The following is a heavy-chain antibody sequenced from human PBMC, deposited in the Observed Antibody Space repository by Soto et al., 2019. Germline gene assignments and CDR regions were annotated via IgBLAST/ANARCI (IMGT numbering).Heavy chain of an antibody. V-gene: IGHV1-3*01. J-gene: IGHJ6*03. CDR1: GYRNTIYA. CDR3: ASGLGGSYYYYYMDV. Sequence: ALVKVSCKTSGYRNTIYARRWGRKKPGQRLEWMGWINAGNGNTKYSQKFQGRVTITRDTSASTAYMELSSLRSEDTAVSYCASGLGGSYYYYYMDVWGKGTTVTVSS. D-gene: IGHD2-15*01. CDR2: INAGNGNT.